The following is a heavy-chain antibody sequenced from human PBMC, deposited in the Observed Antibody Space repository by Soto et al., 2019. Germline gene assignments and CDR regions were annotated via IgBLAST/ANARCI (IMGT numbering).Heavy chain of an antibody. CDR2: IYYSGST. D-gene: IGHD2-15*01. V-gene: IGHV4-59*11. Sequence: SETLSLTCTVSGGSISSHYWSWIRQPPGKGLEWIGYIYYSGSTNYNPSLKSRFTISRDNAKNSLYLQMNSLRAEDTAVYYCARDGCSGSNCLTGSAPGGKGPLVPFSS. J-gene: IGHJ5*02. CDR1: GGSISSHY. CDR3: ARDGCSGSNCLTGSAP.